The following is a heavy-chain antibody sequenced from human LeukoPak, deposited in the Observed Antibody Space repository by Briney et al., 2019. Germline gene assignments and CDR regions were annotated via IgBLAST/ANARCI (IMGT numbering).Heavy chain of an antibody. Sequence: ASVKVSCKASGYTFTGYYMHWVRQAPGQGLEWMGWINPNSGGTNYAQKFQGRVTMTRDTSISTAYMELSRLRSDDTAVYYCARNIWFGESADAFDIWGQGTMVTVSS. CDR1: GYTFTGYY. J-gene: IGHJ3*02. CDR3: ARNIWFGESADAFDI. V-gene: IGHV1-2*02. CDR2: INPNSGGT. D-gene: IGHD3-10*01.